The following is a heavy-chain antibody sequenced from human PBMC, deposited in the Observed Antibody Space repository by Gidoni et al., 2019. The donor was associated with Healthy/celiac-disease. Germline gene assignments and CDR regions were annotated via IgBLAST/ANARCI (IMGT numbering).Heavy chain of an antibody. CDR1: GFTFSNAW. J-gene: IGHJ6*02. CDR3: TTDHGRYPYGMDV. Sequence: EVQLVESGGGLVKPGGSLRLSCAASGFTFSNAWMSWVRQAPGKGLEWVGRIKSKTDGGTTDYAAPVKGRFTISRDDSKNTLYLQMNSLKTEDTAVYYCTTDHGRYPYGMDVWGQGTTVTVSS. CDR2: IKSKTDGGTT. D-gene: IGHD1-20*01. V-gene: IGHV3-15*01.